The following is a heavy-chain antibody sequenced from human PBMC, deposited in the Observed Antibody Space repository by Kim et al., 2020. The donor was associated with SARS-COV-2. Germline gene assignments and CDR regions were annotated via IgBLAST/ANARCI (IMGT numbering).Heavy chain of an antibody. D-gene: IGHD3-10*01. J-gene: IGHJ5*02. CDR2: IWYDGSNK. CDR3: AKDRPMVRGARGQYNWFDP. CDR1: GFTFSSYG. V-gene: IGHV3-33*06. Sequence: GGSLRLSCAASGFTFSSYGMHWVRQAPGKGLEWVAVIWYDGSNKYYADSVKGRFTISRDNSKNTLYLQMNSLRAEDTAVYYGAKDRPMVRGARGQYNWFDPWGQGTLVTVSS.